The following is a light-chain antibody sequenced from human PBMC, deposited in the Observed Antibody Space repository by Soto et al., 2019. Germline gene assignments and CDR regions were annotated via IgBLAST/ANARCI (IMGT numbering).Light chain of an antibody. CDR1: PSVDGM. Sequence: EIVMTQSPVTLSVSPGERATLSCRASPSVDGMLAWYQQKPGQAPRLLIYGASTRATGIPARFSGSGSGTEFTLTISSLQSEDFAVYYCQQYANRPPLTFGGGTKVDIK. CDR3: QQYANRPPLT. CDR2: GAS. V-gene: IGKV3-15*01. J-gene: IGKJ4*01.